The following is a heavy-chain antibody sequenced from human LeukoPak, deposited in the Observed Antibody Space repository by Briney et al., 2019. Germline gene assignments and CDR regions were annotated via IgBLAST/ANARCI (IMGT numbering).Heavy chain of an antibody. CDR2: INHSGST. Sequence: PSETLSLTCAVYGGSFSGYYWSWIRQPPGKGLEWIGEINHSGSTNYNPSLKSRVTISVDTSKNQFSLQLTSVTAADTAVYYCARGPSIQLWSDPYYYYGMDVWGQGTTVTVSS. D-gene: IGHD5-18*01. J-gene: IGHJ6*02. CDR1: GGSFSGYY. CDR3: ARGPSIQLWSDPYYYYGMDV. V-gene: IGHV4-34*01.